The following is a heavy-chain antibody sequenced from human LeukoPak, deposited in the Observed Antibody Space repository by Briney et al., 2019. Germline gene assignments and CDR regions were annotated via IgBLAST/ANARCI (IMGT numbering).Heavy chain of an antibody. CDR1: GFIFSNSA. CDR3: AKWGDYDILTGYYVSDF. Sequence: GASLRLSCAASGFIFSNSAMSWVRQAPGKGLEWVSAITDSGDTTYYADSVKGRVSISRDNSKNTLYVEMNTLRAEDTAVYYCAKWGDYDILTGYYVSDFWGQGTLVTVSS. D-gene: IGHD3-9*01. V-gene: IGHV3-23*01. J-gene: IGHJ4*02. CDR2: ITDSGDTT.